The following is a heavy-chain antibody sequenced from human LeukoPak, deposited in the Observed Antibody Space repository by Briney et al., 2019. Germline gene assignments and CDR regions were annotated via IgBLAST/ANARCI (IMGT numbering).Heavy chain of an antibody. J-gene: IGHJ6*02. CDR1: AYTFTSYG. CDR3: ARDSPNWNLDIDHYYGMDV. CDR2: ISPFTGHT. D-gene: IGHD1-1*01. V-gene: IGHV1-18*01. Sequence: ASVKVSCKASAYTFTSYGISWVRQAPGQELEWMGWISPFTGHTYYTPKLQGRITMTTDTSTNTAYMELRSLRSDDTAVYYCARDSPNWNLDIDHYYGMDVWGQGTTVTVSS.